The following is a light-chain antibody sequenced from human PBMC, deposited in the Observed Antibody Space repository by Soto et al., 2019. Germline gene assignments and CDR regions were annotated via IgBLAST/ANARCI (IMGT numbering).Light chain of an antibody. Sequence: QSALTQPRSVSGSPGQSVAISCTGTSSDIGGYNYVSWYQQHPGKAPKVMIYDVDKRPSGVPDRFSGSKSGNTASLTISDLQTDDEADYYCCSNAGRPDVFGTGTKVTVL. J-gene: IGLJ1*01. V-gene: IGLV2-11*01. CDR2: DVD. CDR3: CSNAGRPDV. CDR1: SSDIGGYNY.